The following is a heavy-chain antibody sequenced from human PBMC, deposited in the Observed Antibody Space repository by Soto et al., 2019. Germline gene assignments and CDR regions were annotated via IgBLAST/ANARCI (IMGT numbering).Heavy chain of an antibody. D-gene: IGHD2-8*01. V-gene: IGHV3-23*01. CDR2: ISGSADST. CDR3: AKTRGAMIYAISVFGMDV. CDR1: GFSFSSFA. Sequence: EVQLLESGGGFIHPGGSLRLSCAASGFSFSSFAMNWVRQAPGKGLEWVSIISGSADSTFYADSVKGRFTISRDNSKSTLYLQINILRAEDTAVYYGAKTRGAMIYAISVFGMDVWGQGTTVTVSS. J-gene: IGHJ6*02.